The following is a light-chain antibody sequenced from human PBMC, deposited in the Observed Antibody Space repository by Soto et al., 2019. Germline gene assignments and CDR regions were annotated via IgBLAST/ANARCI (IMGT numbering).Light chain of an antibody. V-gene: IGKV3-11*01. Sequence: EILFTQSPATLSLSPGERATLSCRASQSVSSYLAWYQQKPGQAPRLLIYDASNRATAIPARFSGSGSGTDFTLTISSLEPEDFAVYYCQQRSNWPPSITFGQGTRLEIK. J-gene: IGKJ5*01. CDR3: QQRSNWPPSIT. CDR1: QSVSSY. CDR2: DAS.